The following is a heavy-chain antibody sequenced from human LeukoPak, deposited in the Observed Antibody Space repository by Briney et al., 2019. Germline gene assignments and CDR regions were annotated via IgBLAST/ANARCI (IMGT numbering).Heavy chain of an antibody. Sequence: PSETLSLTCTVSGGSISSYYWSWIRQPPGKGLGWIGYIYYSGSTNYNPSLKSRVTISVDTSKNQFSLKLSSVTAADTAVYYCARLSRDGYNWGPFDYWGQGTLVTVSS. CDR1: GGSISSYY. V-gene: IGHV4-59*08. CDR2: IYYSGST. D-gene: IGHD5-24*01. J-gene: IGHJ4*02. CDR3: ARLSRDGYNWGPFDY.